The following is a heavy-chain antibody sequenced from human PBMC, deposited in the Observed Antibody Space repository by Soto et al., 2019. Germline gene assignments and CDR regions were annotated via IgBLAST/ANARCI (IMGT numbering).Heavy chain of an antibody. D-gene: IGHD3-3*01. CDR1: GFTFGDYA. V-gene: IGHV3-49*04. Sequence: EVQLVESGGGLVQPGRSLRLSCTASGFTFGDYAMSWVRQAPGKGLEWVGFIRSKAYGGTTEYAASVKGRFTISRDDSKSIAYLQMNSLKTEDTAVYYCTRDGGMDYYYDYGMDVWGQGPTVTVSS. J-gene: IGHJ6*02. CDR2: IRSKAYGGTT. CDR3: TRDGGMDYYYDYGMDV.